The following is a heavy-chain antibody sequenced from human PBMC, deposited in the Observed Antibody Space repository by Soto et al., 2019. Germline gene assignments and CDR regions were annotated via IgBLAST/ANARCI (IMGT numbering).Heavy chain of an antibody. CDR2: IIPIFGTA. J-gene: IGHJ4*02. V-gene: IGHV1-69*01. Sequence: QVQLVQSGAEVKKPGSSVKVSCKASGGTFSSYAISWVRQASGQGLVWMGGIIPIFGTANYAQKFQGRVTITADESTSTAYMELSSLRSEDTAVYYCARSFGRLELRNYFDYWGQGTLVTVSS. CDR3: ARSFGRLELRNYFDY. D-gene: IGHD1-7*01. CDR1: GGTFSSYA.